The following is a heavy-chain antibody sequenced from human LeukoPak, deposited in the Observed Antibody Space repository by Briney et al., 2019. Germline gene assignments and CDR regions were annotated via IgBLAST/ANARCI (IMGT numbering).Heavy chain of an antibody. CDR2: IYNSGST. CDR3: ARRRGFGDYLREGFDF. V-gene: IGHV4-4*08. Sequence: SETLSLTCTVSGGSISTYYWSWIRKPPGKGLEWIGHIYNSGSTNYSPSLKSRIAISVDTSKNQFSLRLTSVTAADTAVYYCARRRGFGDYLREGFDFWGQGVLVTVSS. D-gene: IGHD3-10*01. CDR1: GGSISTYY. J-gene: IGHJ4*02.